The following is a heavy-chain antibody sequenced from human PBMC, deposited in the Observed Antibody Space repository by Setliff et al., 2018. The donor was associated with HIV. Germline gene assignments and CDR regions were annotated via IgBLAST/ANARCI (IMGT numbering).Heavy chain of an antibody. CDR1: GFSFSRYW. CDR2: ITLDGART. D-gene: IGHD1-1*01. J-gene: IGHJ4*02. V-gene: IGHV3-23*01. CDR3: AREAYRLPWIDN. Sequence: PGGSLRLSCAASGFSFSRYWMSWVRQAPGKRLEWVSSITLDGARTYYADSVRGRFTISRDNSKNTVYLQMNSLRAEDTAVYYCAREAYRLPWIDNWGQGTLVTVSS.